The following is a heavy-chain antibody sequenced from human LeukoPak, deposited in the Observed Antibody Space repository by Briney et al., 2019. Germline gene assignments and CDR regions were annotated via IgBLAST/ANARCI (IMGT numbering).Heavy chain of an antibody. Sequence: SETLSLTCTVSGGSISGYYWSWIRQPPGKGLEWIGYIYYSGSTSYNPSLKSRVAISVDTSKNQFSLKLSSVAAADTAVYYCARYGSSGNLDYWGQGTLVTVSS. V-gene: IGHV4-59*08. CDR2: IYYSGST. CDR1: GGSISGYY. D-gene: IGHD3-10*01. CDR3: ARYGSSGNLDY. J-gene: IGHJ4*02.